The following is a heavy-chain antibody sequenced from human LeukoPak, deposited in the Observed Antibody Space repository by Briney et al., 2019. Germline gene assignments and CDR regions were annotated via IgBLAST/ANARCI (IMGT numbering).Heavy chain of an antibody. J-gene: IGHJ5*02. V-gene: IGHV1-46*01. D-gene: IGHD3-3*01. Sequence: ASVKVSCKASGYTFTGYYMHWVRQAPGQGLEWMGIINPSGGSTSYAQKFQGRVTMTRDTSTSTVYMELSSLRSEDTAVYYCARTPNYDFWSGYYTGYWFDPWGQGTLVTVSS. CDR1: GYTFTGYY. CDR2: INPSGGST. CDR3: ARTPNYDFWSGYYTGYWFDP.